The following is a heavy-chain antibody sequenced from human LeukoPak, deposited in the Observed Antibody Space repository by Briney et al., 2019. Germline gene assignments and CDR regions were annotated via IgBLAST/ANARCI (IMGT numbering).Heavy chain of an antibody. V-gene: IGHV4-59*12. Sequence: PSETLSLTCTVSGGSISSYYWSWIRQPPGKGLEWIGYIYYSGSTNYNPSLKSRVTISVDTSKNQFSLKLSSVTAADTAVYYCARAYYYDSSRYGNWGQGTLVTVSS. D-gene: IGHD3-22*01. CDR2: IYYSGST. CDR3: ARAYYYDSSRYGN. CDR1: GGSISSYY. J-gene: IGHJ4*02.